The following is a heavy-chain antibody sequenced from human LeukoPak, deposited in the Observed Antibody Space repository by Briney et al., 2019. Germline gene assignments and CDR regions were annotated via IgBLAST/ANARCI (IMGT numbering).Heavy chain of an antibody. V-gene: IGHV3-23*01. Sequence: GGSLRLSCAASGFTFSSYAMSWVRQGPGKGLEWVSAISVSGGSTSYEDPAKGRLTIYRDNSKNTLYLQMHSSMTAARSVYYCAKRFGELPYFDYWGQGTLVTVSS. CDR1: GFTFSSYA. CDR3: AKRFGELPYFDY. CDR2: ISVSGGST. J-gene: IGHJ4*02. D-gene: IGHD3-10*01.